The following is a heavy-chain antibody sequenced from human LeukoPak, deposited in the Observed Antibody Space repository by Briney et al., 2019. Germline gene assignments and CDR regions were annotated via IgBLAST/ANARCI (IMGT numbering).Heavy chain of an antibody. J-gene: IGHJ3*02. CDR3: ASTTRAHRVDI. D-gene: IGHD1-1*01. Sequence: SETLSLTCTVSGGSISSYYWSWIRQPPGKGLEWIGYIYYSGSTNYNPSLKSRVTISVDTSKNQFSLKLSSVTAADTAVYYCASTTRAHRVDIWGQGTMVTVSS. V-gene: IGHV4-59*08. CDR2: IYYSGST. CDR1: GGSISSYY.